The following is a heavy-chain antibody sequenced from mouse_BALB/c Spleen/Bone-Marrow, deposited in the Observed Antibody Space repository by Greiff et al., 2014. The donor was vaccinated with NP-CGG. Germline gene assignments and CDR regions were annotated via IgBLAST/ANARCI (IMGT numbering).Heavy chain of an antibody. J-gene: IGHJ3*01. CDR1: GFSLTSYG. CDR3: ARTGFAY. Sequence: VKLQESGPGLVQPSQSLSITCTVSGFSLTSYGVHWVRQPPGKGLEWLGVIWSGGSTDYNAAFISRLSISKDNSKSQVFFKMNSLQADDTAIYYCARTGFAYWGQGTLVTVSA. V-gene: IGHV2-4*02. CDR2: IWSGGST.